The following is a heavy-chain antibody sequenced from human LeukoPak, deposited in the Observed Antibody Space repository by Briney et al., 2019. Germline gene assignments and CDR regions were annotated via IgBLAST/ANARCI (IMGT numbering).Heavy chain of an antibody. CDR1: GDSFSTYY. CDR2: IYYTGTT. CDR3: ARAGANGIEAAGSLRY. D-gene: IGHD6-13*01. Sequence: SETLSLTCAVSGDSFSTYYWSWIRQPPGKGLEWIGLIYYTGTTNYNPSLKSRVTISVDTSKNQFSLKLSSVTAADTAVYYCARAGANGIEAAGSLRYWGQGTLVIVSS. J-gene: IGHJ4*02. V-gene: IGHV4-59*01.